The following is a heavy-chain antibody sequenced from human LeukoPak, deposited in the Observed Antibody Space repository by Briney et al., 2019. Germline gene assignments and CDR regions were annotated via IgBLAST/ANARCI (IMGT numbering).Heavy chain of an antibody. D-gene: IGHD5-12*01. J-gene: IGHJ4*02. CDR2: INSDGSST. CDR1: GFTFSSYW. V-gene: IGHV3-74*01. Sequence: PGGSLRLSCAASGFTFSSYWMHWVRQAPGKGLVWVSRINSDGSSTDYADSVKGRFTISRDNSKNTLYLQMNSLRAEDTAVYYCARGGGYGQDFDYWGQRTLVTVSS. CDR3: ARGGGYGQDFDY.